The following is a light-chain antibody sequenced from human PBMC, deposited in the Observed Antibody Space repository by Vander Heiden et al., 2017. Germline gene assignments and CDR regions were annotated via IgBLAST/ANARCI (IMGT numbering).Light chain of an antibody. CDR1: QGVSSN. Sequence: IVMTQSPATLSVSPGARATLSCRASQGVSSNLAWYQQKPGQAPRLLIYGASTRATGIPARFSGSGSGTEFTLTISSLQSEDFAVYYCQQYNNWPPLTFGGRTKVEIK. CDR2: GAS. J-gene: IGKJ4*01. V-gene: IGKV3-15*01. CDR3: QQYNNWPPLT.